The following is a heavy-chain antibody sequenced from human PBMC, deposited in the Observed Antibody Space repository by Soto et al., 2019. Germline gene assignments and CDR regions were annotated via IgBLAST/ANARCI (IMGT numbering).Heavy chain of an antibody. J-gene: IGHJ6*02. D-gene: IGHD2-2*01. CDR2: ISYDGSNK. V-gene: IGHV3-30-3*01. CDR3: ARDLGYCSSTSCVYYYYGMDV. Sequence: AGGSLRLSCAASGFTFSSYAMHWVRQAPGKGLEWVAVISYDGSNKYYADSVKGRFTISRDNSKNTLYLQMNSLRAEDTAVYYCARDLGYCSSTSCVYYYYGMDVWGQGTTVTVSS. CDR1: GFTFSSYA.